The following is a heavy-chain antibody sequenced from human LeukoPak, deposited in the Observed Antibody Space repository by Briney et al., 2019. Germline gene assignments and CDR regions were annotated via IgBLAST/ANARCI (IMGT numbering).Heavy chain of an antibody. CDR2: IWYDGSNK. CDR3: ARDLTQGTMVRGVPDFGY. D-gene: IGHD3-10*01. Sequence: GTSLRLSCAASGFTFRSHGMHWVRQAPGKGLEWVAFIWYDGSNKYYTDSVKGRFTISRDNAKNTLYLQMNSLRAEDTAVYYCARDLTQGTMVRGVPDFGYWGQGTLVTVSS. CDR1: GFTFRSHG. V-gene: IGHV3-33*01. J-gene: IGHJ4*02.